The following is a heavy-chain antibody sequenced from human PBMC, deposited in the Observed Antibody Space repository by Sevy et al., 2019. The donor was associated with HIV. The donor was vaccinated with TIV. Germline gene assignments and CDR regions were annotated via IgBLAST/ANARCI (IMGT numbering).Heavy chain of an antibody. CDR1: GFTFSSYS. D-gene: IGHD3-10*01. V-gene: IGHV3-21*01. CDR3: ARGGATMVRGVIMYY. Sequence: GGSLRLSCAASGFTFSSYSMNWVRQAPGKGLEWVSSISSSSSYIYYADSVKGRFTISRDNAKNSLYLQMNSLRAEDTAVYYCARGGATMVRGVIMYYWGQGTLVTVSS. CDR2: ISSSSSYI. J-gene: IGHJ4*02.